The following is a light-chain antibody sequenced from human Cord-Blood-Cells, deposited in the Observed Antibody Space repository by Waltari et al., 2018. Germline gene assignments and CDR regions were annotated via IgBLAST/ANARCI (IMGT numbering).Light chain of an antibody. Sequence: SYALTQPPSVSVSPGQTASITCSGDKLGDKYACWYQQKPGQSPVLVIYQDSKRPSGTPERFSGSNSGNTPALTISGTQGMDEADYYCQAWDSSTVVFGGGTKLTVL. CDR1: KLGDKY. J-gene: IGLJ2*01. V-gene: IGLV3-1*01. CDR2: QDS. CDR3: QAWDSSTVV.